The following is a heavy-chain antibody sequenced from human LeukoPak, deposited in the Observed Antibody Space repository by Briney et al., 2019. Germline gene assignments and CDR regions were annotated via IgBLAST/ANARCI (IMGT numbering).Heavy chain of an antibody. J-gene: IGHJ4*02. D-gene: IGHD2-21*01. CDR2: IPYDGSNK. Sequence: PGRSLRLSCAASGFTFSSYAMHWVRQAPGKGLEWVAVIPYDGSNKYYADSVKGRFTISRDNAKSSLCLQMNSLRAEDTAVYYCARGWVKNDFWGQGTPVTVSS. CDR3: ARGWVKNDF. V-gene: IGHV3-30*04. CDR1: GFTFSSYA.